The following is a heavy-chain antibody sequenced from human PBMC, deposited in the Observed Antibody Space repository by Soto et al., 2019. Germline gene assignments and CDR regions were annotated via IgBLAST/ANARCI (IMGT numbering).Heavy chain of an antibody. V-gene: IGHV1-69*08. Sequence: QVQLVQSGAEVKKPGSSVKVSCKASGGTFSSYTISWVRQAPGQGLEWMGRIIPILGIANYAQKFQGRVTITADKSTATAYRGLSSLRSEDTAVYYCARDTGGWGSYSYFHYWGRGTLFTVSS. J-gene: IGHJ4*02. CDR3: ARDTGGWGSYSYFHY. D-gene: IGHD3-10*01. CDR2: IIPILGIA. CDR1: GGTFSSYT.